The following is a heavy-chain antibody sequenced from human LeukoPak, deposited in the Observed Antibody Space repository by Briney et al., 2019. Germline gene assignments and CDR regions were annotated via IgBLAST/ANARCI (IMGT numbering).Heavy chain of an antibody. CDR3: ASHDSSSPLFDY. D-gene: IGHD6-6*01. CDR1: GGSISSYY. CDR2: IYTSGST. V-gene: IGHV4-4*07. J-gene: IGHJ4*02. Sequence: SETLSLTCTVSGGSISSYYWSWIRRPAGKGLEWIGRIYTSGSTNYNPSLKSRVTMSVDTSKNQFSLKLSSVTAADTAVYYCASHDSSSPLFDYWGQGTLVTVSS.